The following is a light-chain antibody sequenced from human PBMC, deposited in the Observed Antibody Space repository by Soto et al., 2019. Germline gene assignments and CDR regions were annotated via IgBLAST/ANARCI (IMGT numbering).Light chain of an antibody. J-gene: IGKJ2*01. V-gene: IGKV4-1*01. CDR2: WAS. Sequence: DIVMTQSPDSLAVSLGERATINCKSSQSVLYSSNNKNYLAWYQQKPGQPPKLLIYWASTRESGVPDRFSGIGSETDFTLTISSLQAEDVEVYYCQQYYTTPLTFGQGTKLEIK. CDR1: QSVLYSSNNKNY. CDR3: QQYYTTPLT.